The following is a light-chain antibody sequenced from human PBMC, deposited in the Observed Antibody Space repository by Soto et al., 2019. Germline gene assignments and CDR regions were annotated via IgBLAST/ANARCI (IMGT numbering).Light chain of an antibody. J-gene: IGKJ2*01. CDR3: QQYSKEST. CDR2: KAS. V-gene: IGKV1-5*03. Sequence: DVEMTQSPSTLPTSTGDRVTINCRASQNVSNWLAWYQQKPGKAPKLLIYKASRLESGVPSRFSASGSGTDFTLTINSLQSDDFATYFCQQYSKESTFGQGTKLEIK. CDR1: QNVSNW.